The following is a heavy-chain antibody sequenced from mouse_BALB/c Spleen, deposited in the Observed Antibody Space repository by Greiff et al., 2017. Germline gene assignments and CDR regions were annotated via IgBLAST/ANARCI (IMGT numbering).Heavy chain of an antibody. CDR1: GFTFSSFG. CDR2: ISSGSSTI. V-gene: IGHV5-17*02. Sequence: EVQVVESGGGLVQPGGSRKLSCAASGFTFSSFGMHWVRQAPEKGLEWVAYISSGSSTIYYADTVKGRFTISRDNPKNTLFLQMTSLRSEDTAMYYCARSGGYGNYIFDYWGQGTTLTVSS. J-gene: IGHJ2*01. CDR3: ARSGGYGNYIFDY. D-gene: IGHD2-1*01.